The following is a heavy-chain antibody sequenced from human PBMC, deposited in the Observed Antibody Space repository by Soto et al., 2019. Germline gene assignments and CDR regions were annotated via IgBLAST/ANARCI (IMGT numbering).Heavy chain of an antibody. CDR1: GGSFSGYY. D-gene: IGHD6-13*01. CDR2: INHSGST. V-gene: IGHV4-34*01. J-gene: IGHJ4*02. Sequence: SETLSLTCAVYGGSFSGYYWSWIRQPPGKGLEWIGEINHSGSTNYNPSLKSRVTISVDTSKNQFSLKLSSVTAADTAVYYCASRKSYSSSWYWRAPLRYWGQGTLVTVSS. CDR3: ASRKSYSSSWYWRAPLRY.